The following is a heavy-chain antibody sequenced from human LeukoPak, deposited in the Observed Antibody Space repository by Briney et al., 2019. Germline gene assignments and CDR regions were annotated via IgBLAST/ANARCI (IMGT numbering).Heavy chain of an antibody. D-gene: IGHD4-11*01. CDR3: MTTVGH. Sequence: GGSLRLSCAASGFTFSSYAMHWVRQAPGKGLEWVAVISYDGSNKYYADSVKGRFTISRDNSKNTLYLQMNSLRAEDTAVYYCMTTVGHWGQGTLVTVSS. V-gene: IGHV3-30*01. J-gene: IGHJ4*02. CDR1: GFTFSSYA. CDR2: ISYDGSNK.